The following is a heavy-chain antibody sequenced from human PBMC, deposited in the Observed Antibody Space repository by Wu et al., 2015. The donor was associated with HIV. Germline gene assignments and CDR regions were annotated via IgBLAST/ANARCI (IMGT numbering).Heavy chain of an antibody. CDR2: INPNNSAT. Sequence: QVQLVQSGAEVKMPGASMKVSCKASGYSFTDYYIYWMRQAPGQGLEWMGWINPNNSATDYAQKFQGRLTMTRDTSITTAYMELSRLKSDDTAVYYCATLEGDGYNTKWGQGTLVTVSS. D-gene: IGHD5-24*01. CDR1: GYSFTDYY. CDR3: ATLEGDGYNTK. J-gene: IGHJ4*02. V-gene: IGHV1-2*02.